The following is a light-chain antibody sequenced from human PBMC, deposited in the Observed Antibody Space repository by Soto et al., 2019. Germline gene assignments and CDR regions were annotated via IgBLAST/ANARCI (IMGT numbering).Light chain of an antibody. Sequence: QSALTQPASVSGSHGQSITISCTGTSSDVGGYKYVSWYQQHPGKAPKLMIYEVSNRPSGVSSRFSGSKSGNTASLTISGLQAEDEADYYCNSYTSSSTHVFGTGTKLTVL. CDR3: NSYTSSSTHV. CDR2: EVS. J-gene: IGLJ1*01. V-gene: IGLV2-14*01. CDR1: SSDVGGYKY.